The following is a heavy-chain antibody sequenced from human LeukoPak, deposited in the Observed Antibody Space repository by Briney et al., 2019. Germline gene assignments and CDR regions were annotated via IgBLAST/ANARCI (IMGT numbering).Heavy chain of an antibody. CDR3: ATVGGGEYYSDY. Sequence: ASVKVSCKVSGYTLTELSMHWVRQAPGKGLEWMGGFDPEDGETIYAQKFQGRVTMTEDTSTDTAYMELSSLRSEDTAVYYCATVGGGEYYSDYWGQGTLVTVSS. J-gene: IGHJ4*02. D-gene: IGHD3-10*01. V-gene: IGHV1-24*01. CDR2: FDPEDGET. CDR1: GYTLTELS.